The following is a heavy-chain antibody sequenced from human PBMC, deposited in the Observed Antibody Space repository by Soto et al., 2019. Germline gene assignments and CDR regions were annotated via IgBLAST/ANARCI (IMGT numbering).Heavy chain of an antibody. Sequence: QVQLVQSGAEVKKPGSSVKVSCKASGGTFSSYAISWVRQAPGQGLEWMGGIIPIFGTANYAQKFQGRVTITAEESTSTAYMELSSLRSEDTAVYYCARDRAIFGVADYYYYGMDVWGQGTTVTVSS. CDR1: GGTFSSYA. J-gene: IGHJ6*02. V-gene: IGHV1-69*01. CDR2: IIPIFGTA. D-gene: IGHD3-3*01. CDR3: ARDRAIFGVADYYYYGMDV.